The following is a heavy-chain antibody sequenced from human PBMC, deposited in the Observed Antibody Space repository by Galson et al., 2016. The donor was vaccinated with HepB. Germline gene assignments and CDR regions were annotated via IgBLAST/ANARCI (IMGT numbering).Heavy chain of an antibody. CDR2: ISADNGDT. Sequence: SCKASGYTFSRYGISWVRQAPGQGLEWMGWISADNGDTEFAQNLQGRVTMTTDTSTSTAYMELRGLRSDDTAGYFCARDGGARATDYWGQGTLVTVSS. V-gene: IGHV1-18*01. J-gene: IGHJ4*02. CDR1: GYTFSRYG. CDR3: ARDGGARATDY. D-gene: IGHD5-12*01.